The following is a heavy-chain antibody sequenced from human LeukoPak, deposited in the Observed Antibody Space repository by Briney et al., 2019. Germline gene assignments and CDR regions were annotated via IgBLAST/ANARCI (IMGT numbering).Heavy chain of an antibody. CDR1: GFTFSDYY. D-gene: IGHD3-22*01. CDR2: ISSSGSTI. V-gene: IGHV3-11*01. CDR3: ARDQDYYDSSGYPGY. Sequence: GGSLRLSCAASGFTFSDYYMSRIRQAPGKGLEWVSYISSSGSTIYYADSVKGRFTISRDNAKNSLYLQMNSLRAEDTAVYYCARDQDYYDSSGYPGYWGQGTLVTVSS. J-gene: IGHJ4*02.